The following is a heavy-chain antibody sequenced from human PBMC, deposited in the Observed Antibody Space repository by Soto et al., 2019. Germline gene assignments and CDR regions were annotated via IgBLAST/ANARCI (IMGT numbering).Heavy chain of an antibody. CDR2: INPDSGAT. D-gene: IGHD2-8*02. J-gene: IGHJ4*02. Sequence: HEHLVQSGAEVKRPGASLKVSCKASGYSFTGYYIHWVRQAPGQGLEWMGWINPDSGATNYAQNFQGRVILTSDTSISTASMDLTSLTSVDTAVYYCARGDYGTGGYPFPYFDYWGQGTQVIVSS. V-gene: IGHV1-2*02. CDR1: GYSFTGYY. CDR3: ARGDYGTGGYPFPYFDY.